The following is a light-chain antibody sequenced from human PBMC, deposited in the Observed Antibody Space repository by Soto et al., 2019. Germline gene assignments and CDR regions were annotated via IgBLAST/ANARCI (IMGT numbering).Light chain of an antibody. Sequence: QSVLTEPHSASGTPGQRVTISCSGSSSKIGTRSVHWFQQLPGTAPKLLISTTNQRPSGVPERFSGSKSGTSASLAISGLQSEDEADYYCAAWDDSLNGHVFGTGTKVTVL. V-gene: IGLV1-44*01. CDR1: SSKIGTRS. CDR2: TTN. CDR3: AAWDDSLNGHV. J-gene: IGLJ1*01.